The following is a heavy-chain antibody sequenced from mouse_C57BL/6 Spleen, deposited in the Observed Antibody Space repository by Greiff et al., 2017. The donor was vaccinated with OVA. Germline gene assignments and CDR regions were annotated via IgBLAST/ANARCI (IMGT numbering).Heavy chain of an antibody. CDR1: GYTFTSYW. CDR3: ALYYYGSSYFDY. D-gene: IGHD1-1*01. Sequence: QVQLQQPGAELVKPGASVKLSCKASGYTFTSYWMQWVKQRPGQGLEWIGEIDPSDSYTNYNQKFKGKATLTVDTSSSTAYMQLSILTSEDSAVYYCALYYYGSSYFDYWGQGTTLTVSS. V-gene: IGHV1-50*01. CDR2: IDPSDSYT. J-gene: IGHJ2*01.